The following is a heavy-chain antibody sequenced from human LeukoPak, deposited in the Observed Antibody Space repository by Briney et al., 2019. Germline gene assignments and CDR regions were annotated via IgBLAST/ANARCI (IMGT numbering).Heavy chain of an antibody. CDR1: GFSFSSYA. Sequence: GGSLTLSRAASGFSFSSYAMNWVRQPPAKGVDRVSVISGSGGSRYYTDSVKGRLTISRDNSKNTLYLQMNRLRAEDTAVYYCAKGAGYYDSSGYDYWGQGTLVTVSS. J-gene: IGHJ4*02. D-gene: IGHD3-22*01. CDR2: ISGSGGSR. V-gene: IGHV3-23*01. CDR3: AKGAGYYDSSGYDY.